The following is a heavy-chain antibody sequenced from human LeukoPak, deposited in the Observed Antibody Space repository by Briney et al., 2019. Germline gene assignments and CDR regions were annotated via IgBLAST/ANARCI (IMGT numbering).Heavy chain of an antibody. CDR3: ARGPSITMVRGGQWYYYMDV. CDR2: INPNSGGT. D-gene: IGHD3-10*01. Sequence: VSVKVSCKASGYTFTGYYMHWVRQAPGQGLEWMGWINPNSGGTNYAQKFQGRVTMTRDTSTSTVYMELSSLRSEDTAVYYCARGPSITMVRGGQWYYYMDVWGKGTTVTISS. J-gene: IGHJ6*03. CDR1: GYTFTGYY. V-gene: IGHV1-2*02.